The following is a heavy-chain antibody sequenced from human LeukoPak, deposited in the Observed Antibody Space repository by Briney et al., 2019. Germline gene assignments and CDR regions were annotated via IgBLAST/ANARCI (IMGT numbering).Heavy chain of an antibody. J-gene: IGHJ4*02. CDR1: GFTFSSYP. D-gene: IGHD1-26*01. Sequence: GGSLRLSCAASGFTFSSYPMTWVRQAPGKGLEWVAVVSSVGNNKYYTDSVKGRFTVSRDDSNNMVYLHMTGLRSEDSAVYFCARAPSEWDLLLNHFDSWGQGTLVTVSS. CDR2: VSSVGNNK. CDR3: ARAPSEWDLLLNHFDS. V-gene: IGHV3-30*04.